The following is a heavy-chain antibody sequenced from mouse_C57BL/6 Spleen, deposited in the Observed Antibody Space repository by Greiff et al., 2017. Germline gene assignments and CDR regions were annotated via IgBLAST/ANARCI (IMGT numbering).Heavy chain of an antibody. CDR1: GFTITDYY. Sequence: EVMLVQSGAELVKPGASVKLSCTASGFTITDYYMHWVKQRPEQGLEWIGRIHPENGGTNYAPKFQGKATLTADTSSSTAYLQLSSLTSEDTAVYYCARWNYSSYLDYWGQGTTLTVSS. J-gene: IGHJ2*01. D-gene: IGHD2-12*01. CDR3: ARWNYSSYLDY. V-gene: IGHV14-2*01. CDR2: IHPENGGT.